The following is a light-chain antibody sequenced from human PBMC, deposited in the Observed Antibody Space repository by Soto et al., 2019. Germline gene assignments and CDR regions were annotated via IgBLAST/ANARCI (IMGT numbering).Light chain of an antibody. Sequence: QSVLTQPASVSGSPGQSITISCTGTSSDIGSYHLVSWYQHHPGKAPKLMIYEGTKRPSGVSDRFSGSQSGKTASLTISGLQAEDEADYYCCSYVGSTNLHVVFGGGTQLTVL. V-gene: IGLV2-23*01. CDR2: EGT. J-gene: IGLJ7*01. CDR1: SSDIGSYHL. CDR3: CSYVGSTNLHVV.